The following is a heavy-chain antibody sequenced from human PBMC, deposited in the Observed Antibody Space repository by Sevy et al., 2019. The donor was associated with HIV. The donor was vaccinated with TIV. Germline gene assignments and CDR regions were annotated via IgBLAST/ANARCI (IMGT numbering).Heavy chain of an antibody. D-gene: IGHD5-18*01. CDR1: GYTFTGDY. CDR3: ARAGTLYSGYTYGSIDF. Sequence: GSVKVSCKASGYTFTGDYMHWVRQTPGQGLEWMGWINPKRGDTKSAQRFQGRVTMTRDTSISTAYMELSRLRSDDTAVYYCARAGTLYSGYTYGSIDFWGQGTLVTVSS. V-gene: IGHV1-2*02. CDR2: INPKRGDT. J-gene: IGHJ4*02.